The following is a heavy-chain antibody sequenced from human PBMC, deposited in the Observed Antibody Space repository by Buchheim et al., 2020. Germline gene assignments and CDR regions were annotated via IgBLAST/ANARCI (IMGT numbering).Heavy chain of an antibody. CDR1: GFTFSSYA. J-gene: IGHJ6*02. CDR3: AKDFMESRDGYMGYYGMDV. Sequence: EVQLLESGGGLVQPGGSLRLSCAASGFTFSSYAMSWVRQAPGKGLEWVSAISGSGGSTYYADSVKGRFTIFRDNSKNTLYLQMNSLRAEDTAVYYCAKDFMESRDGYMGYYGMDVWGQGTT. V-gene: IGHV3-23*01. D-gene: IGHD5-24*01. CDR2: ISGSGGST.